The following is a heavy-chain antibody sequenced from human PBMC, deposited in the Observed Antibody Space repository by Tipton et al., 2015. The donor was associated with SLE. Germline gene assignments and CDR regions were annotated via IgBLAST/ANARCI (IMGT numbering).Heavy chain of an antibody. CDR3: ANSLSYYYGMDV. CDR1: GFTFSSYG. V-gene: IGHV3-33*08. D-gene: IGHD2-15*01. J-gene: IGHJ6*02. Sequence: SLRLSCAAYGFTFSSYGMHWVRQAPGKGLEWVAVIWYDGSNKYYADSVKGRFTISRDNSKNTLYLQMNSLRAEDTAVYYCANSLSYYYGMDVWGQGTTVTVSS. CDR2: IWYDGSNK.